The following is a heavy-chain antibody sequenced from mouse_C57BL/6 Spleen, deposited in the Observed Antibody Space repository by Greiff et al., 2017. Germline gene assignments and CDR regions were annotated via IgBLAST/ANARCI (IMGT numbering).Heavy chain of an antibody. CDR2: ISDGGSYT. CDR3: AREYYYGSSYYAMDY. J-gene: IGHJ4*01. D-gene: IGHD1-1*01. Sequence: DVQLVESGGGLVKPGGSLKLSCAASGFTFSSYAMSWVRQTPEKRLEWVATISDGGSYTYYPDNVKGRFTISRDNAKNNLYLQMSHLKSEDTAMYYCAREYYYGSSYYAMDYWGQGTSVTVSS. CDR1: GFTFSSYA. V-gene: IGHV5-4*01.